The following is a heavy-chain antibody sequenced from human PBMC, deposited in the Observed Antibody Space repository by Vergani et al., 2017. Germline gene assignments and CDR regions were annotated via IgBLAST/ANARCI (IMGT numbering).Heavy chain of an antibody. CDR3: ARDLTGLQGEPTRSLNY. J-gene: IGHJ4*02. V-gene: IGHV1-69*01. D-gene: IGHD3-9*01. Sequence: QVQLVQSGAEVKKPGSSVKVSCKASGGTFSSYAISWVRQAPGQGLEWMGGIIPIFGTANYAQKFQGRVTITADESTSTAYMVLSSLRSEDTAVYYCARDLTGLQGEPTRSLNYWGQGTLVTVSS. CDR1: GGTFSSYA. CDR2: IIPIFGTA.